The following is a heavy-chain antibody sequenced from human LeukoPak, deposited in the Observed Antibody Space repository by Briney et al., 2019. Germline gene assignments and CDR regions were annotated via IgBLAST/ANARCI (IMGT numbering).Heavy chain of an antibody. CDR1: GGSISSYY. Sequence: SETLSLTCTVSGGSISSYYWSWLRQPPGKGLEWIGYIYYSGSTNYNPSLKSRVTISVDTSKNQFSLKLSSVTAADTAVYYCARGARWSGYWGQGTLVTVSS. CDR2: IYYSGST. CDR3: ARGARWSGY. D-gene: IGHD4-23*01. J-gene: IGHJ4*02. V-gene: IGHV4-59*01.